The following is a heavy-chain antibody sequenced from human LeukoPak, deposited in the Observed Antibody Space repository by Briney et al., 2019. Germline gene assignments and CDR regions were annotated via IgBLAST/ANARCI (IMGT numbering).Heavy chain of an antibody. Sequence: SQTHSLTCAISGDSVSRNDAAWNWLRQSPSRGLEWMGRTYYRSKWYYEYAVSVKSRISINPDTSKNKFSLQLNSVTPEDTAVYYCAGGAFGHTFDVWGQGTMVTVS. D-gene: IGHD3-16*01. CDR2: TYYRSKWYY. CDR3: AGGAFGHTFDV. CDR1: GDSVSRNDAA. V-gene: IGHV6-1*01. J-gene: IGHJ3*01.